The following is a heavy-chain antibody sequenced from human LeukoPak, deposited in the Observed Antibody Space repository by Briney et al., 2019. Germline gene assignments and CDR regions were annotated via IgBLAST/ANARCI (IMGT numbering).Heavy chain of an antibody. CDR3: ARDFYGDYFMGY. J-gene: IGHJ4*02. CDR1: GYTLTGYY. Sequence: ASVKVSCKASGYTLTGYYMHWVRQAPGQGLEWMGRINPNSGGTNYAQKFQGRVTMTRDTSISTAYMELSRLRSDDTAVYYCARDFYGDYFMGYWGQGTLVTVSS. V-gene: IGHV1-2*06. CDR2: INPNSGGT. D-gene: IGHD4-17*01.